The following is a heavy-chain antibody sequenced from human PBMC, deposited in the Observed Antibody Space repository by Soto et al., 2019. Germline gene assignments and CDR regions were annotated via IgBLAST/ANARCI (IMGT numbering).Heavy chain of an antibody. Sequence: GGSLRLSCAASGFTVSSNYMSWVRQAPGKGLEWVSVIYSGGSTYYADSVKGRFTISRDNSKNTLYLQMNSLRAEDTAVYYCARGGYSGYDEYYYYYYMDVWGKGTTVTVSS. CDR2: IYSGGST. CDR3: ARGGYSGYDEYYYYYYMDV. J-gene: IGHJ6*03. CDR1: GFTVSSNY. V-gene: IGHV3-66*01. D-gene: IGHD5-12*01.